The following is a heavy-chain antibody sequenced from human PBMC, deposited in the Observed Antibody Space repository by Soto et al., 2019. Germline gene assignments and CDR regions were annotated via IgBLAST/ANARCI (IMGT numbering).Heavy chain of an antibody. CDR1: GFTFSSYG. J-gene: IGHJ4*02. CDR3: AKVWESIAARPGIDY. D-gene: IGHD6-6*01. CDR2: ISYDGSNK. Sequence: QVQLVESGGGVVQPGRSLRLSCAASGFTFSSYGMHWVRQAPGKGLEWVAVISYDGSNKYYADSVKGRFTISRDNSKNTLYLQMNSLRAEDTAVYYCAKVWESIAARPGIDYLGQGTLVTVSS. V-gene: IGHV3-30*18.